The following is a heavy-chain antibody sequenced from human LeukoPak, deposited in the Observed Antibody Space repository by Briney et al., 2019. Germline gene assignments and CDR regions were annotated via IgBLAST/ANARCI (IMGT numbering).Heavy chain of an antibody. CDR1: SYSFRLGYL. V-gene: IGHV4-38-2*01. CDR2: SFHSGNT. CDR3: ASPRGTYIDY. J-gene: IGHJ4*02. D-gene: IGHD3-16*01. Sequence: PSETLSLTCAVSSYSFRLGYLRGSIRQSPRKGLEWIGSSFHSGNTYYNPSLKSRVTLSVDTSKNEFSLRRTSVTAENTAMYYCASPRGTYIDYWGQGTLVTVSS.